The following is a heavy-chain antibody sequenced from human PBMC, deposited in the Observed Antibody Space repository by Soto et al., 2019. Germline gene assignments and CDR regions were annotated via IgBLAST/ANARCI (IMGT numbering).Heavy chain of an antibody. CDR1: GFTFSSYA. CDR2: ISGSGAGT. D-gene: IGHD3-9*01. J-gene: IGHJ6*03. CDR3: AKGIRGYDILTGYSIRYYMDV. Sequence: GGSLRLSCAASGFTFSSYAITWVRQAPGKGLEWVSSISGSGAGTYSADSVRGRFTIPRDNSKNTLYLKMNSLRAEDTAVYFCAKGIRGYDILTGYSIRYYMDVWGKGTTVTVSS. V-gene: IGHV3-23*01.